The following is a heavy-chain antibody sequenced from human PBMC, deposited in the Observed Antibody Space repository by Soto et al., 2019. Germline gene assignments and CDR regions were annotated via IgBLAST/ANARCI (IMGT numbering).Heavy chain of an antibody. CDR2: ISSSSSYI. CDR1: GFTFSSYS. V-gene: IGHV3-21*01. D-gene: IGHD6-6*01. J-gene: IGHJ6*02. CDR3: ARDRPVGGSSSYYYYGMDV. Sequence: KTGGSLRLSCAASGFTFSSYSMNWVRQAPGKGLEWVSSISSSSSYIYYADSVKGRFTISRDNAKNSLYLQMNSLRAEDTAVYYCARDRPVGGSSSYYYYGMDVWGQGTTVTVSS.